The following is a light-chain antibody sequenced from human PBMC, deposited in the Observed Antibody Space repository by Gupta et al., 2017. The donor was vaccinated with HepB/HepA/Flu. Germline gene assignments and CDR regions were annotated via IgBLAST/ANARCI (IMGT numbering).Light chain of an antibody. V-gene: IGKV3-20*01. J-gene: IGKJ4*01. CDR2: GAS. CDR3: QHGCNSRVT. Sequence: EIVLTQSPSLLSLSPGERATLSCRASHSISSTYLNWYQQKPGQAPRLLIYGASSWASGIPDRFSGSGSGTEFTLTINGLEPEDFAVYYCQHGCNSRVTFGGGTKVEIK. CDR1: HSISSTY.